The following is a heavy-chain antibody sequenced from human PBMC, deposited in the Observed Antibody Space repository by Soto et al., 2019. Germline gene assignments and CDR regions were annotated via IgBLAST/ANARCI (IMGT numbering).Heavy chain of an antibody. CDR2: ISGSGGST. Sequence: PGGSLRLSCAASGFTFSSYAMSWVRQAPGKGLEWVSAISGSGGSTYYADSVKGRFTISRDNSKNTLYLQMNSLRAEDTAVYYCAKIICSGGSCKDIPEYFQHWGQGTLVTVSS. D-gene: IGHD2-15*01. CDR1: GFTFSSYA. CDR3: AKIICSGGSCKDIPEYFQH. J-gene: IGHJ1*01. V-gene: IGHV3-23*01.